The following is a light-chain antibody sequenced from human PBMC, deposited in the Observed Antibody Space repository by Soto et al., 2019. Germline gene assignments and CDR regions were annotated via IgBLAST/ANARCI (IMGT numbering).Light chain of an antibody. CDR1: QSVSTSY. V-gene: IGKV3-20*01. Sequence: EIVLTQSPGTLSLSPGESATLSCRASQSVSTSYLAWYQQRPGQAPRLLIYGASNRATGIPDRFSGSGSGTDFTLTISRLEPEDFVVYYCQQYGNSPFTFGQGTRLEIK. CDR2: GAS. J-gene: IGKJ5*01. CDR3: QQYGNSPFT.